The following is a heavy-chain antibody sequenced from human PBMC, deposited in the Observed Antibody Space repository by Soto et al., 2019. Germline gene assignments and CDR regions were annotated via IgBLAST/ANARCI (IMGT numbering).Heavy chain of an antibody. CDR1: GDTLSSYS. CDR3: ARSTAMVNFFDY. V-gene: IGHV1-69*13. Sequence: VASVKVSCKASGDTLSSYSISWVRQAPGQGLEWMGGIIPIFGTANYAQKFQGRVTITADESTSTAYMELSSLRSEDTAVYYCARSTAMVNFFDYWGQGTLVTVS. J-gene: IGHJ4*02. D-gene: IGHD5-18*01. CDR2: IIPIFGTA.